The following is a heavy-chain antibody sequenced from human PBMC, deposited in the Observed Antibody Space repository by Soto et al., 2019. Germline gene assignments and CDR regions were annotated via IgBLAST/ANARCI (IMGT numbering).Heavy chain of an antibody. V-gene: IGHV4-31*03. CDR2: IYYSGST. J-gene: IGHJ4*02. D-gene: IGHD1-26*01. CDR1: GGSINSGGYY. Sequence: QVQLQESGPGLVKPSQTLSLTCTVSGGSINSGGYYWSWIRQHPGKGLEWIGYIYYSGSTYYNPSLETRVTIPMDTSKNQFSLKLNSVTAADTAVYYCARDKPAPRVGGIDMGFFDYWGQGTLVPVSS. CDR3: ARDKPAPRVGGIDMGFFDY.